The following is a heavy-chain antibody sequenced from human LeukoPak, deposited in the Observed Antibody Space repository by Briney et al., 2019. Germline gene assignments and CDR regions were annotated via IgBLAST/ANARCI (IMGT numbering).Heavy chain of an antibody. V-gene: IGHV4-59*01. D-gene: IGHD3-10*01. CDR3: AGGHYYGSLGI. CDR2: IYYSGST. Sequence: SETLSLTCTVSGGSISSYYWSWIRQPAGKGLEWIGYIYYSGSTNYNPSLKSRVTISVDTSKNQFSLKLSSVTAADTAVYYCAGGHYYGSLGIWGQGTMVTVSS. J-gene: IGHJ3*02. CDR1: GGSISSYY.